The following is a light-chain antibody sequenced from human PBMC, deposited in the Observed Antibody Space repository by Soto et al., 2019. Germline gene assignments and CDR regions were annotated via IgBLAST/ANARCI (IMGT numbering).Light chain of an antibody. CDR2: DVS. Sequence: ALTQPRSVSGSPGQSVTISCTGTSSDVGAYNYVSWYQHHPGRAPKLMIYDVSKRPSGVPDRFSGSKSGNTASLTISGLQAEDEADYYCCSYAGTSTGIFGGGTKLTVL. CDR1: SSDVGAYNY. V-gene: IGLV2-11*01. J-gene: IGLJ2*01. CDR3: CSYAGTSTGI.